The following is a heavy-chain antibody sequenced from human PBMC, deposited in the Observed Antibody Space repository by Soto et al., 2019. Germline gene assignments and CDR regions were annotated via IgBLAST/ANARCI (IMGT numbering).Heavy chain of an antibody. Sequence: PSETLSLTCVVSGGSLSDYFWSWIRQPPGMALEWIGEINHLGSINYNPSLKSRVTMSVDTSKNQFSLTLNSVTAADTATYYCARGGISHWAYFYYMDVLDRATTVTVSS. D-gene: IGHD2-21*01. CDR3: ARGGISHWAYFYYMDV. CDR1: GGSLSDYF. J-gene: IGHJ6*03. V-gene: IGHV4-34*01. CDR2: INHLGSI.